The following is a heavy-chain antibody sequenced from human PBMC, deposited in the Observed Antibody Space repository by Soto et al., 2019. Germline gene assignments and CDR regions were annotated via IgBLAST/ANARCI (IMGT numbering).Heavy chain of an antibody. CDR3: AKTLYYYDSSGYQ. V-gene: IGHV1-8*02. J-gene: IGHJ4*02. CDR2: MNPNSGNT. Sequence: ASVKVSCKASGYTFTSYGISWVRQAPGQGLEWMGWMNPNSGNTGYAQKFQGRVTMTRNTSISTAYMELSSLRSEDTAVYYCAKTLYYYDSSGYQWGQGTLVTVSS. D-gene: IGHD3-22*01. CDR1: GYTFTSYG.